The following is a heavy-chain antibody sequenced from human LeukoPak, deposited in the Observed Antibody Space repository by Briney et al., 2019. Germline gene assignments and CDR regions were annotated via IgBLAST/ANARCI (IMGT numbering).Heavy chain of an antibody. J-gene: IGHJ4*02. D-gene: IGHD6-25*01. V-gene: IGHV3-23*01. CDR1: GFTFSSYA. CDR3: AGISYSGTWPVGY. Sequence: PGGSLRLSCVASGFTFSSYAMSWVRQAPGKGLEWVSGISAGGDTTYTADSVRGRFTISGDNSNNTLYLQMNTLTAEDTAVYYCAGISYSGTWPVGYWGQGALVTVTA. CDR2: ISAGGDTT.